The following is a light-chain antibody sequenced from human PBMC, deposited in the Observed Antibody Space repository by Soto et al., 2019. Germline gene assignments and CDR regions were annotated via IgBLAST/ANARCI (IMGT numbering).Light chain of an antibody. CDR1: QSIISGY. CDR2: GAS. J-gene: IGKJ1*01. CDR3: QRYGTSLTWT. V-gene: IGKV3-20*01. Sequence: EIVLTQSPGTLPLSLGERATLSCRASQSIISGYLAWYQQKPGQAPRLLIYGASSRATGIPDRFSGSGSETDFTLTISRLEPEDFAVYYCQRYGTSLTWTFGQGTKVDIK.